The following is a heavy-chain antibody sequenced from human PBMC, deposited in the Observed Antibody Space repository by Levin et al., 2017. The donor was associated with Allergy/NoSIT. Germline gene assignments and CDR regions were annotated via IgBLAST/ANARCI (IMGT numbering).Heavy chain of an antibody. Sequence: SETLSLTCTVSGGSISSSSYYWGWIRQPPGKGLEWIGSIYYSGSTYYNPSLKSRVTISVDTSKNQFSLKLSSVTAADTAVYYCARRRGGAVAGRGYYFDYWGQGTLVTVSS. V-gene: IGHV4-39*01. D-gene: IGHD6-19*01. CDR2: IYYSGST. CDR3: ARRRGGAVAGRGYYFDY. J-gene: IGHJ4*02. CDR1: GGSISSSSYY.